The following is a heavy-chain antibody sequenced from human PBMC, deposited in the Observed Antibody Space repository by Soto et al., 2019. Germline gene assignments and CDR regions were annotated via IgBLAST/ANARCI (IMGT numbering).Heavy chain of an antibody. V-gene: IGHV3-53*01. Sequence: GGSLRLSCAASGFTVSSNYMSWVRQAPGKGLEWVSVIYSGGSTYYADSVKGRFTISRDNSKNTLYLQMNSLRAEDTAVYYCASRYDILTGSVYWGQGTLVTVSS. CDR2: IYSGGST. CDR1: GFTVSSNY. CDR3: ASRYDILTGSVY. J-gene: IGHJ4*02. D-gene: IGHD3-9*01.